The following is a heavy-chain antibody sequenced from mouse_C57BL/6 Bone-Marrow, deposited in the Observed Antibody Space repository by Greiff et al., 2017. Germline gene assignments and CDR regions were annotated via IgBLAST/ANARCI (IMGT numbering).Heavy chain of an antibody. Sequence: VQLQQPGSELVKPGASVKLSCKASGYTFTSYWMHWVKQRPGQGLEWIGNINPSNGGTNYNEKFKSKATLTVDKSSSTAYMQLSSLTSEDSAVYYCARSGLLKQAWFAYWGQGTLVTVSA. CDR1: GYTFTSYW. CDR3: ARSGLLKQAWFAY. CDR2: INPSNGGT. J-gene: IGHJ3*01. V-gene: IGHV1-53*01. D-gene: IGHD1-3*01.